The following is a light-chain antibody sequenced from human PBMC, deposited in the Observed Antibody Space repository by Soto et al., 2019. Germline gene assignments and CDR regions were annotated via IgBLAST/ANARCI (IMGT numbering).Light chain of an antibody. CDR1: SSDVGGYNS. J-gene: IGLJ2*01. CDR2: EVN. Sequence: QSVLTQHASVSGSPGQSITISCTGTSSDVGGYNSVSWYQQHPGKAPKVMIYEVNYRPSGVSDRFSGFKSGNTASLTISGLQAEDEADYYCASYTTSSTVIFGGGTKVTVL. CDR3: ASYTTSSTVI. V-gene: IGLV2-14*01.